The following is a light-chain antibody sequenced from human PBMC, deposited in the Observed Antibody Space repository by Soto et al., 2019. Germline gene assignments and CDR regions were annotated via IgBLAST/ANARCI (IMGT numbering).Light chain of an antibody. V-gene: IGLV2-14*01. CDR3: SSYTNSNTLV. Sequence: QSVLTQPASVSGSPGQSITISCTGTSSDVGGYNYVSWYQQYPGKAPKLMIYDVSNRPSGVSNRFSGSKSGNTASLTISGLQAEDDADYYCSSYTNSNTLVFGSGTKVTVL. J-gene: IGLJ1*01. CDR2: DVS. CDR1: SSDVGGYNY.